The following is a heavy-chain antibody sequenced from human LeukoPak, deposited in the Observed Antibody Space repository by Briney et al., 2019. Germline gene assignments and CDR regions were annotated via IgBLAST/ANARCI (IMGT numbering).Heavy chain of an antibody. Sequence: ASVKVSCKASGYTFTGYYLQWVRQAPGQGLEWMGWINPDSGGTEYAQRFQGRVTMNRDKSISTAYMELSRLRSDDTAVYYCARDHCSASSCYEDYYNGVDVWGQGTTVTVSS. J-gene: IGHJ6*02. CDR2: INPDSGGT. CDR1: GYTFTGYY. CDR3: ARDHCSASSCYEDYYNGVDV. D-gene: IGHD2-2*01. V-gene: IGHV1-2*02.